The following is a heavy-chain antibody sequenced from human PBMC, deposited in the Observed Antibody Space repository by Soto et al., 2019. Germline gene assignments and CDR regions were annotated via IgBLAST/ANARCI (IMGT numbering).Heavy chain of an antibody. Sequence: GGSLRLSCAASGFTFSSYSMNWVRQAPGKGLEWVSSISSSSSYIYYADSVKGRFTISRDNAKNSLYLQMNSLRAEDTAVYYCARAGTSDAFDIWGQGTMVTVSS. CDR2: ISSSSSYI. J-gene: IGHJ3*02. V-gene: IGHV3-21*01. D-gene: IGHD1-7*01. CDR1: GFTFSSYS. CDR3: ARAGTSDAFDI.